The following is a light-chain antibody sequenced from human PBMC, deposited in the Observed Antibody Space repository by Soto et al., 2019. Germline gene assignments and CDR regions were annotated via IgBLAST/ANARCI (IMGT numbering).Light chain of an antibody. CDR1: QSIGNW. CDR2: KAS. CDR3: QQYDDYPRT. Sequence: DIQMTQSPSTLSASVGDRVTITCRASQSIGNWLAWYQQKLGKAPKLLIYKASNLETGVPSRFSGSGSGTEFTLTISCLQPDYFAIYYCQQYDDYPRTFGQGTKVEIK. J-gene: IGKJ1*01. V-gene: IGKV1-5*03.